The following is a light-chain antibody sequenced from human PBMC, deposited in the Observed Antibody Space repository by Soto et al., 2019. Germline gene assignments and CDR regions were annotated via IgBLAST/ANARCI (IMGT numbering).Light chain of an antibody. CDR2: DAS. CDR1: QSVSSSY. J-gene: IGKJ1*01. CDR3: QQYGSSPRT. V-gene: IGKV3-20*01. Sequence: EIVLTQSPGTLSLSPGERATLSCRASQSVSSSYLAWYQQKPGQAPRLLIYDASSRATGSPDRFSGSGSGTDFTLTISRLEPDDFAVYYCQQYGSSPRTFGQGTKVEIK.